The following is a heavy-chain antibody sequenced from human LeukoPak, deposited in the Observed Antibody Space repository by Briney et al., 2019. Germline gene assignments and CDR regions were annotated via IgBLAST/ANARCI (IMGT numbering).Heavy chain of an antibody. J-gene: IGHJ6*03. CDR3: VIMSHTVVPTARIYYYMDI. Sequence: ASVKVSCKVSGYILTELSIHWVRQAPGKGLEWMGSFDPENAKTMSAQTFQGRVTMTEDKSTDTAYMELRSLRSDDTAIYYCVIMSHTVVPTARIYYYMDIWGTGTTVIVSS. CDR2: FDPENAKT. CDR1: GYILTELS. V-gene: IGHV1-24*01. D-gene: IGHD1-1*01.